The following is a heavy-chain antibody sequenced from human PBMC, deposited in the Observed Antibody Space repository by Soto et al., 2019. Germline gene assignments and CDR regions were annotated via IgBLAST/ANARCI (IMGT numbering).Heavy chain of an antibody. V-gene: IGHV1-69*13. CDR1: GGTFSSYA. D-gene: IGHD1-20*01. CDR2: IIPIFGTA. Sequence: VASVKVSCKASGGTFSSYAISWVRQAPGQGLEWMGGIIPIFGTANYAQKFQGRVTITADESTSTAYMELSSLSSEDTAVYYCAEGITGTTVDAFDIWGQGTMVTVSS. CDR3: AEGITGTTVDAFDI. J-gene: IGHJ3*02.